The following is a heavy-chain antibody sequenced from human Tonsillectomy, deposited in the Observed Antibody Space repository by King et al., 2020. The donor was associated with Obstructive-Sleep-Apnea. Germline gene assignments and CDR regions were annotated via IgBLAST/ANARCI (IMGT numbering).Heavy chain of an antibody. V-gene: IGHV3-9*01. Sequence: VQLVESGGNLVQPGRSLRLSCVASGFIFDDYAMHWVRQAPGKGLEWVSGISWNGGSIGYADSVKGRFTISRDNAKNFLYLQMNSLRAEDTALYYCVKRGGAWNDGWDYWGQGTLVTVSS. CDR2: ISWNGGSI. J-gene: IGHJ4*02. CDR1: GFIFDDYA. CDR3: VKRGGAWNDGWDY. D-gene: IGHD1-1*01.